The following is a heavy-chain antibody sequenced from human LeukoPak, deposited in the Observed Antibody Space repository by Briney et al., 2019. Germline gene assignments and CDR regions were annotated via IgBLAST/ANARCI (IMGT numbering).Heavy chain of an antibody. D-gene: IGHD5/OR15-5a*01. CDR2: LNPNSGNT. V-gene: IGHV1-8*01. J-gene: IGHJ4*02. CDR1: GYTFTSYD. CDR3: ARFYEDGPKDY. Sequence: ASVKVSCKASGYTFTSYDINWVRQATGQGLEWMGWLNPNSGNTGYAQKFQGRVTMTRNTSISTAYMELSSLRSEDTAVYFCARFYEDGPKDYWGQGTLVTVSS.